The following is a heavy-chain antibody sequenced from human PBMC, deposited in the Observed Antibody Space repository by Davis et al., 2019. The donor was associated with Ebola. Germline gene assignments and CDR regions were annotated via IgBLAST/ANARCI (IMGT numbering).Heavy chain of an antibody. CDR1: GYTFTSYG. Sequence: ASVKVSCKASGYTFTSYGISWVRQAPGQGLEWMGWISAYNGNTNYAQKLQGRVTMTTDTSTSTAYMELRSLRSEDTAVYYCARDDYGDNWFDPWGQGTLVTVSS. D-gene: IGHD4-17*01. CDR3: ARDDYGDNWFDP. V-gene: IGHV1-18*01. J-gene: IGHJ5*02. CDR2: ISAYNGNT.